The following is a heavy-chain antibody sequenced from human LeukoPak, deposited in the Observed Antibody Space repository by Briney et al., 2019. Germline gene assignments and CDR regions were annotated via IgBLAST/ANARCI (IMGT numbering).Heavy chain of an antibody. V-gene: IGHV1-69*05. D-gene: IGHD2-15*01. J-gene: IGHJ4*02. CDR2: IIPIFGTA. CDR1: GGSFSSEA. CDR3: GRKAGDCGGGSCYSIDY. Sequence: ASVKVSCXAFGGSFSSEAISWVRQAPGQGLEWMGGIIPIFGTANYAQKFQGRVTITTDESTTTAYMGVSSLRSEDTAVYYCGRKAGDCGGGSCYSIDYWGQGTLVTVSS.